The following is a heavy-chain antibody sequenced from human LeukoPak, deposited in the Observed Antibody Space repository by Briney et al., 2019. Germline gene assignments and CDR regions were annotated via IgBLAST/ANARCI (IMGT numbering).Heavy chain of an antibody. CDR1: GFTVSSNY. J-gene: IGHJ4*02. CDR2: IYSGGST. CDR3: AKDVTTGTLALDY. V-gene: IGHV3-66*01. Sequence: GGSLRLSCAASGFTVSSNYMSWVRQAPGKGLEWVSVIYSGGSTYYADSVKGRFTISRDNSKNTLYPQMNSLRAEDTAVYYCAKDVTTGTLALDYWGQGTLVTVSS. D-gene: IGHD1-1*01.